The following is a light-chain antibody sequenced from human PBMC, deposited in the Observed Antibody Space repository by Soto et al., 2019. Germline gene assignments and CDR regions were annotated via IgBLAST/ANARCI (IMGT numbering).Light chain of an antibody. CDR3: AAWDGSLNGYV. Sequence: QSVVTQPPSASETPGQRVTISCSGSNSNVGSQTVNWYQQFPGKAPKLLIHTTNQRPSGVPDRFSGSKSGTSASLAISGLQSEDEAEYFCAAWDGSLNGYVFGTGTKLTV. J-gene: IGLJ1*01. CDR2: TTN. V-gene: IGLV1-44*01. CDR1: NSNVGSQT.